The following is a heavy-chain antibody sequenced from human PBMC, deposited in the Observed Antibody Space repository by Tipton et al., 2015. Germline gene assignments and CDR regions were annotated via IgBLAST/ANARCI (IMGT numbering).Heavy chain of an antibody. V-gene: IGHV3-7*01. J-gene: IGHJ4*02. CDR3: AKYVASDAD. CDR2: IKYDGSEK. CDR1: GFTFSNYW. Sequence: SLRLSCAASGFTFSNYWMSWVRQSPAKGLEWVANIKYDGSEKYYVDSVKGRFTFSRDNAKNSMYLQMNSLRPEDTAVYYCAKYVASDADWGQGTLVTVSS. D-gene: IGHD3-3*02.